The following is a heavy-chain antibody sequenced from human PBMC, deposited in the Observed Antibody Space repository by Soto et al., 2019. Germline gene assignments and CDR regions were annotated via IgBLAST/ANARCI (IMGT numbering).Heavy chain of an antibody. CDR2: ISAYNGNT. CDR1: GYTFTSYG. Sequence: GSSVKASCKASGYTFTSYGISWVRQAPGQGLEWMGWISAYNGNTNYAQKLQGRVTMTTDTSTSTAYMELRSLRSDDTAVYYCARDFSIVVVPAARGHDAFYIWG. D-gene: IGHD2-2*01. CDR3: ARDFSIVVVPAARGHDAFYI. V-gene: IGHV1-18*01. J-gene: IGHJ3*02.